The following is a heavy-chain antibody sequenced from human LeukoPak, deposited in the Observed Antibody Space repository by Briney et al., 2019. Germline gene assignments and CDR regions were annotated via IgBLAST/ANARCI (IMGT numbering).Heavy chain of an antibody. CDR1: GFTFSSYS. Sequence: GGSLRLSCAASGFTFSSYSMNWVRQAPGKGLEWVAVISYDGSNKYYADSVKGRFTISRDNSKNTLYLQMNSLRAEDTAVYYCAKDRYSSSWPPYGMDVWGQGTTVTVSS. J-gene: IGHJ6*02. V-gene: IGHV3-30*18. D-gene: IGHD6-13*01. CDR2: ISYDGSNK. CDR3: AKDRYSSSWPPYGMDV.